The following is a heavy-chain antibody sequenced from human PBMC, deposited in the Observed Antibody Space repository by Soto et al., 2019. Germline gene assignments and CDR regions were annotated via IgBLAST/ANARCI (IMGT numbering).Heavy chain of an antibody. CDR1: GYTFTSYG. V-gene: IGHV1-18*04. CDR2: ISAYNGNT. D-gene: IGHD6-25*01. Sequence: ASVKVSCKASGYTFTSYGISWVRKAPGQGLEWMGWISAYNGNTNYAQKLQGRVTMTTDTSTSTAYMELRSLRSDDTAVYYCARDRGGRGAAATFYYYYGMDVWGQGTTVTVSS. J-gene: IGHJ6*02. CDR3: ARDRGGRGAAATFYYYYGMDV.